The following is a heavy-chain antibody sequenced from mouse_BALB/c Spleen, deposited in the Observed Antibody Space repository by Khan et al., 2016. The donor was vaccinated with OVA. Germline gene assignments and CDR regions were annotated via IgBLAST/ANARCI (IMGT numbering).Heavy chain of an antibody. D-gene: IGHD1-1*01. CDR1: GYSITSGYY. Sequence: VQLKESGPGLVKPSQSLSLTCSVTGYSITSGYYWNWIRQFPGNKLEWMDYIRYDGSNNYNPSLKNRISITRATSKNQFFLKFNSVTTEDTATYYCARDYYGTSWYFDVWGAGTTGTVSS. CDR2: IRYDGSN. V-gene: IGHV3-6*02. CDR3: ARDYYGTSWYFDV. J-gene: IGHJ1*01.